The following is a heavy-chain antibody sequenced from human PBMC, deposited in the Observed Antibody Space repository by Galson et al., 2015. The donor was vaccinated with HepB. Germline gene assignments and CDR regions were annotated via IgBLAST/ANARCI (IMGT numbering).Heavy chain of an antibody. V-gene: IGHV1-69*13. CDR3: ARDYKGSSSWLTFDY. CDR2: IIPIFGTA. CDR1: GGTFSSYA. J-gene: IGHJ4*02. Sequence: SVKVSCKASGGTFSSYASSWVRQAPGQGLEWMGGIIPIFGTANYAQKFQGRVTITADESTSTAYMELSSLRSEDTAVYYCARDYKGSSSWLTFDYWGQGTLVTVSS. D-gene: IGHD6-13*01.